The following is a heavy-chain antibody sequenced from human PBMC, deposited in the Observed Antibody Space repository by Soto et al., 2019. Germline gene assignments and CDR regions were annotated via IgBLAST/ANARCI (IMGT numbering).Heavy chain of an antibody. Sequence: QVQLVQSGTEVKKPWASVNVSCKAFGYTFTSYGFSWVRQVPGQVLEWLGWISAFNGDTQYAQTMKGRLTVTTDTSPTTVHMELRSLTPADTAVYYCSREAGWLRMVPHDWGQGTLVTVS. CDR2: ISAFNGDT. V-gene: IGHV1-18*04. J-gene: IGHJ4*02. CDR3: SREAGWLRMVPHD. D-gene: IGHD6-19*01. CDR1: GYTFTSYG.